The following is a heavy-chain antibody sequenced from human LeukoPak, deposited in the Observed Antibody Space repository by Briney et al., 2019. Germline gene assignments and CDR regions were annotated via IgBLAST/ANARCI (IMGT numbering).Heavy chain of an antibody. CDR1: GYTFTSYD. Sequence: GASVKVSCKASGYTFTSYDINWVRQAPGQGLEWMGWMNPNSGNTGYAQKFQGRVTISRNTSISTAYMELSTLRSEDTAVYYCARTADSSGWYGFYYYYYYIDVWGKGTTVTVSS. CDR3: ARTADSSGWYGFYYYYYYIDV. J-gene: IGHJ6*03. D-gene: IGHD6-13*01. CDR2: MNPNSGNT. V-gene: IGHV1-8*03.